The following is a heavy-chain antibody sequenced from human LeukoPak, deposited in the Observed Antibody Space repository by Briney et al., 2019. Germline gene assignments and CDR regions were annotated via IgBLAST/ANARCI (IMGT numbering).Heavy chain of an antibody. CDR2: IKQDGSEK. CDR1: GLTFSNYW. Sequence: GGSLRLSCAASGLTFSNYWMDWVRQAPGKGLESVANIKQDGSEKNYVDSVKGRFIISRDNAKNLLYLQMNTLRADDTAVYYCARDGFGTGSNWGQGTLVTVSS. D-gene: IGHD3-16*01. V-gene: IGHV3-7*03. CDR3: ARDGFGTGSN. J-gene: IGHJ4*02.